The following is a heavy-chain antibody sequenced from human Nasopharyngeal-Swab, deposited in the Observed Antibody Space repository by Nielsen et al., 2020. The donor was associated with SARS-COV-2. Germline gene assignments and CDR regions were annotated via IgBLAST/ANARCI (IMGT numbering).Heavy chain of an antibody. Sequence: SETLSLTCTVSGGSISSNNYYWGWIRQPPGKGLEWIGSIYYSGSAYSNPSLKGRVTMSVDTSKNQFSLGLKSVTAADTAVYYCVRDSVQQVVLDYWGQGTLVTVSS. D-gene: IGHD6-13*01. J-gene: IGHJ4*02. V-gene: IGHV4-39*07. CDR2: IYYSGSA. CDR1: GGSISSNNYY. CDR3: VRDSVQQVVLDY.